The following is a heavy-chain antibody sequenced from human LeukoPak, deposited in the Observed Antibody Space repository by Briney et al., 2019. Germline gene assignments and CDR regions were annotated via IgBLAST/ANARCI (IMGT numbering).Heavy chain of an antibody. J-gene: IGHJ4*02. Sequence: PPGGSLRLSCAASGFMFSNYDMHWVRQPPGKGLEYVSHISTNGGSTYYAISVKGRFTISRDNSKNTLYLQMGSLRAEDMAVYYCARGRGYIYGYDYWGQGTLVTVSS. V-gene: IGHV3-64*01. CDR3: ARGRGYIYGYDY. CDR1: GFMFSNYD. CDR2: ISTNGGST. D-gene: IGHD5-18*01.